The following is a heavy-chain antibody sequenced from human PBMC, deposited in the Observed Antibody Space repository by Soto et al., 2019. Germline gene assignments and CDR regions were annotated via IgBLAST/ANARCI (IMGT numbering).Heavy chain of an antibody. CDR3: AKDIMASWIAVAGPTGYFQH. J-gene: IGHJ1*01. CDR1: GFTFDDYA. V-gene: IGHV3-9*01. CDR2: ISWNSGSI. Sequence: GGSLRLSCAASGFTFDDYAMHWVRQAPGKGLEWVSGISWNSGSIGYADSVKGRFTISRDNAKNSLYLQMNSLRAEDTALYYCAKDIMASWIAVAGPTGYFQHWGQGTLVTVSS. D-gene: IGHD6-19*01.